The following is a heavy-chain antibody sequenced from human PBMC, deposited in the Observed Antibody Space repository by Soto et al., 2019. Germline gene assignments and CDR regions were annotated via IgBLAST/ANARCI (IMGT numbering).Heavy chain of an antibody. J-gene: IGHJ6*02. CDR2: IYPGDSDT. CDR1: GYTFTDYW. V-gene: IGHV5-51*01. CDR3: ARPARHSYYYGMDV. D-gene: IGHD6-6*01. Sequence: PGESLKISCNGSGYTFTDYWIGWVRQLPGKGLEWMGIIYPGDSDTRYSPSFQGHVTITVDKSTSTAYLQWNTLKASDTAMYYCARPARHSYYYGMDVWGQGTTVTVSS.